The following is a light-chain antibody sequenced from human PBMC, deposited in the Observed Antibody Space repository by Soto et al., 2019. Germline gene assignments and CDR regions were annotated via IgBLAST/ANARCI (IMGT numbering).Light chain of an antibody. CDR2: GAS. V-gene: IGKV3-15*01. CDR1: QSVSTN. Sequence: EIVMTQSPATLSVSPGERATLSCRASQSVSTNLAWYPQKPGQAPRLLMYGASTRATGIPARFSGSGSGTEFTLTIRSLQSEDLAVYYCQQYRTSPPYTFGQGPKLEIK. CDR3: QQYRTSPPYT. J-gene: IGKJ2*01.